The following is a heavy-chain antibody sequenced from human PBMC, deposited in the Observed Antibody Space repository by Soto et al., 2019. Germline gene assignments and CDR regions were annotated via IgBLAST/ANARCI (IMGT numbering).Heavy chain of an antibody. Sequence: SSVKVACKASGGTFSSHAISWVRQAPGQGRGWLGGIIAIFGAANDAQKFQGRVTITADESTSTAYMKLSSLRSEDTAVYYCAVVVVIAMYYFDTWGQGTLVTAS. CDR1: GGTFSSHA. CDR3: AVVVVIAMYYFDT. D-gene: IGHD3-22*01. V-gene: IGHV1-69*13. J-gene: IGHJ4*02. CDR2: IIAIFGAA.